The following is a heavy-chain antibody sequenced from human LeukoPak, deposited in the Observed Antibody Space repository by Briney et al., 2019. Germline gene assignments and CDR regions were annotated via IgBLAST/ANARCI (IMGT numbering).Heavy chain of an antibody. CDR2: ISYDGSNK. CDR3: ARDPRWLQCFDY. CDR1: GFTFSDYA. D-gene: IGHD5-24*01. J-gene: IGHJ4*02. Sequence: PGGSLRLSCAPSGFTFSDYAVHWVRQAPGKGLEWLSIISYDGSNKEYADYVKGRFTISRDNSKNTLYLQINSLRVEDTAVYYCARDPRWLQCFDYWGQGTLVTVSS. V-gene: IGHV3-30-3*01.